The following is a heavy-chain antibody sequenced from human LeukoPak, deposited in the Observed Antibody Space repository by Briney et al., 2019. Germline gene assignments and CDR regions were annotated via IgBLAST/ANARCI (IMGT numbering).Heavy chain of an antibody. D-gene: IGHD6-13*01. CDR1: GGTFSSYA. CDR2: IIPIFGTA. CDR3: ARSGNRIAAAGTDYFDY. Sequence: SVKVSCKASGGTFSSYAVSWVRQAPGQGLEWMGGIIPIFGTANYAQKFQGRVTITADESTSTAYMELSSLRSEDTAVYYCARSGNRIAAAGTDYFDYWGQGTLVTVSS. V-gene: IGHV1-69*13. J-gene: IGHJ4*02.